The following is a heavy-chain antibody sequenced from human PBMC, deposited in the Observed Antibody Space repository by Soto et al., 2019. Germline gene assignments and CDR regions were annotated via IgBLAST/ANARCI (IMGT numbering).Heavy chain of an antibody. V-gene: IGHV3-9*01. Sequence: EGQLVESGGGFVQPGRSLGLSCAGSGFIFDDFALHWVRQAPGKGLEWVSGISWNSDSIGYADAVKGRFTISRDNAKNSLYLQMNSLRVEDTALYYCTKVGGLYDFWSGPLHFDLWGQGTLVTVSS. CDR3: TKVGGLYDFWSGPLHFDL. J-gene: IGHJ4*02. CDR2: ISWNSDSI. CDR1: GFIFDDFA. D-gene: IGHD3-3*01.